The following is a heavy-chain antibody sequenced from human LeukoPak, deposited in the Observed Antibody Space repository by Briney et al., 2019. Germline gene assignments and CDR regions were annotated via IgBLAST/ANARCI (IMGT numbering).Heavy chain of an antibody. Sequence: GGSLRLSCAASGFTFSDYYMSWIRQAPGKGLEWVSYISSSGSTIYYADSVKGRFTISRDNAKNSLYLQMNSLRAEDTAVYYCASTSTMVRGVPLDVWGQGTTVTVSS. J-gene: IGHJ6*02. V-gene: IGHV3-11*01. CDR1: GFTFSDYY. D-gene: IGHD3-10*01. CDR3: ASTSTMVRGVPLDV. CDR2: ISSSGSTI.